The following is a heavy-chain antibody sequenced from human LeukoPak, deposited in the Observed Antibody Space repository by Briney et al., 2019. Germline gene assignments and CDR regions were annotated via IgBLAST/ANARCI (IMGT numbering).Heavy chain of an antibody. J-gene: IGHJ5*02. D-gene: IGHD3-9*01. Sequence: GGSLRLSCAASGFTFSDYYMSWIRQAPGKGLEWVSYITGSGTSIDYADSVKGRFTISRDNAKNLVYLQMDSLRDEDTAVYYCARDMNGYYDILTGYYPYNWFDPWGQGTLVTVSS. CDR3: ARDMNGYYDILTGYYPYNWFDP. CDR1: GFTFSDYY. V-gene: IGHV3-11*04. CDR2: ITGSGTSI.